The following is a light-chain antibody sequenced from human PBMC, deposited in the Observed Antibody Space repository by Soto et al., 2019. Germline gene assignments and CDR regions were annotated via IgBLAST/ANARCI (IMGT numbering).Light chain of an antibody. CDR3: HHYET. CDR2: GAS. CDR1: HIVSRSY. V-gene: IGKV3-20*01. Sequence: EIVLTQSPVTLSFSPCDRATLSCRASHIVSRSYLGWYQQKPGQAPRLLMYGASIRAAGVPDRFSGSGSGTEFTLTISRLEPEDFTVYYCHHYETFGQGTKVDIK. J-gene: IGKJ1*01.